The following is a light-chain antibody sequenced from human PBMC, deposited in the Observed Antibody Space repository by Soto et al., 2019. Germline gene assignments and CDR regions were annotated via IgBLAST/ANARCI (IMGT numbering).Light chain of an antibody. V-gene: IGKV3-20*01. CDR2: GAS. CDR1: QSITSNY. Sequence: EIVLTQSPGTLSLSPGERATLSCRASQSITSNYLAWYQQKPGQAPRLLIYGASSRATGIPDRFSGSGSGTDFSLTISRLEPEDFAVYYCQHYGSSRLTFGGGTKVEIK. J-gene: IGKJ4*01. CDR3: QHYGSSRLT.